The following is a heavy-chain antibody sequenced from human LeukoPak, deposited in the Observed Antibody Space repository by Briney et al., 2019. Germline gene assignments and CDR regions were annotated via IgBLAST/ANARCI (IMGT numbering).Heavy chain of an antibody. CDR2: IKSDGSST. V-gene: IGHV3-74*01. D-gene: IGHD1-26*01. CDR1: GFTFSSYW. CDR3: ARDSSSWALNDAFDI. Sequence: GGSLRLSCAASGFTFSSYWMHWVRQAPGKGLVWVSRIKSDGSSTNYADSVKGRFTVSRDNSKNTLYLQMNSLRAEDTAVYYCARDSSSWALNDAFDIWGQGTMVTVSS. J-gene: IGHJ3*02.